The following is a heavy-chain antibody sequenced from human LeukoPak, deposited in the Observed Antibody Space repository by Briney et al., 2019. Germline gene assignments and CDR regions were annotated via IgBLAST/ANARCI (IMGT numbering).Heavy chain of an antibody. D-gene: IGHD3-10*01. CDR3: AKEGGTVGRSGYYFDY. Sequence: QAGGSLRLSCVASGFSFSISWMHWFRQAPGKGLVWVSRINSDGSTTIYADIVKGRFTISRDNAKNTLYLQMNSLRAEDTAVYYCAKEGGTVGRSGYYFDYWGQGTLVTVSS. CDR1: GFSFSISW. J-gene: IGHJ4*02. V-gene: IGHV3-74*01. CDR2: INSDGSTT.